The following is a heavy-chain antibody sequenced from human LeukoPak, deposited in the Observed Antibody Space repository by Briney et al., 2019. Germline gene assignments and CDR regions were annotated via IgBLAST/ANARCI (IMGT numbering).Heavy chain of an antibody. J-gene: IGHJ3*02. Sequence: ASVKVSCKASGYTFTGYYMHWVRQAPGQGLEWMGWINPNSGGTNYAQKLQGRVTMTTDTSTNTAYMELRSLRSDDTAVYYCAIAAAGTAGYDAFDIWGQGTMVTVSS. CDR2: INPNSGGT. CDR3: AIAAAGTAGYDAFDI. CDR1: GYTFTGYY. V-gene: IGHV1-2*02. D-gene: IGHD6-13*01.